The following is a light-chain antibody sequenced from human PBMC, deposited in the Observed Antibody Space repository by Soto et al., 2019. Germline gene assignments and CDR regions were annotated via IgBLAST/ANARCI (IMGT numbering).Light chain of an antibody. Sequence: DIQMTQSTSTLSASVGDRVTITCRASQSISSWLAWYQQKPGKAPKLLIYKASSLESGVPSRFSGSGSGTEFTLTISSLQPDDFATYYCQQYNSYSGWTFGQGTKVEIK. CDR3: QQYNSYSGWT. J-gene: IGKJ1*01. V-gene: IGKV1-5*03. CDR2: KAS. CDR1: QSISSW.